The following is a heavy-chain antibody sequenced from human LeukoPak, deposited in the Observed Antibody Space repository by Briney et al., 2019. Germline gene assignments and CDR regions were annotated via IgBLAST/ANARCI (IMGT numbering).Heavy chain of an antibody. D-gene: IGHD2-2*01. CDR1: GGSISSYY. CDR2: IYTSGST. CDR3: AAEPRAIVVVPAAISR. Sequence: PSETLSLTCTVSGGSISSYYWSWIRQPAGKGLEWIGRIYTSGSTNYNPSLKSRVTISVDTSKNQFSLKLSSVTAADTAVYYCAAEPRAIVVVPAAISRWGQGTLVTVSS. J-gene: IGHJ4*02. V-gene: IGHV4-4*07.